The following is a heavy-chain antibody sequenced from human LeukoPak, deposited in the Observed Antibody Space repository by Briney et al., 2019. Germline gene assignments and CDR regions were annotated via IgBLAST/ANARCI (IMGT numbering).Heavy chain of an antibody. V-gene: IGHV3-30*03. CDR1: GFTLSTYG. J-gene: IGHJ6*02. Sequence: GGSLRLSCAASGFTLSTYGMHWVRQAPGKGLEWVAMISYDGNSKQYADLVKGRFTISRDNSKNTLYLQMNSLRADDTAVYYCARSNYYTVDVWGQGTAVTVSS. CDR3: ARSNYYTVDV. CDR2: ISYDGNSK.